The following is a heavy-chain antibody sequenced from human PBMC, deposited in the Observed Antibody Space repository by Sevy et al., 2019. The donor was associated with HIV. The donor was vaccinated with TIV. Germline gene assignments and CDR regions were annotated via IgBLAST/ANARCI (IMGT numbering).Heavy chain of an antibody. D-gene: IGHD6-19*01. Sequence: SETLSLTCTVSGGSISRSNYYWGWIRQPPGKGLEWIGSIYYSGSTYYKPSLKSRVTISVDTSKNQFSLKLSSVTAADTAVYYCARVTWYISGWNWFEPWGQGTLVTVSS. CDR1: GGSISRSNYY. CDR2: IYYSGST. V-gene: IGHV4-39*01. J-gene: IGHJ5*02. CDR3: ARVTWYISGWNWFEP.